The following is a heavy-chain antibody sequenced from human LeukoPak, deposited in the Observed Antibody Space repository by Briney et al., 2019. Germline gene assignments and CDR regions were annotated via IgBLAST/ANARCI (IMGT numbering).Heavy chain of an antibody. Sequence: SVTVSCQASGGTFSSYAISWLRQAPGQGLEWMGGIIPIFGTANYAQKFQGRVTITADESTSTAYMELSSLRSDDTAVYYCASSWVAATPGSQDYWGQGTRVTVSA. CDR2: IIPIFGTA. V-gene: IGHV1-69*01. CDR3: ASSWVAATPGSQDY. CDR1: GGTFSSYA. J-gene: IGHJ4*02. D-gene: IGHD2-15*01.